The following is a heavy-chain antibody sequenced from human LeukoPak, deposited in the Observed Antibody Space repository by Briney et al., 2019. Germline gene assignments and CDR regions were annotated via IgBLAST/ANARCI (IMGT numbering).Heavy chain of an antibody. D-gene: IGHD2-2*01. V-gene: IGHV3-21*01. Sequence: GGSLRLSCAASGFTFSSYSMNWVRQAPGKGLEWVSSISSSSSYICYADSVKGRFTISRDNAKNSLYLQMNSLRAEDTAVYYCARESGCSSTSCITSFDYWGQGTLVTVSS. CDR2: ISSSSSYI. CDR1: GFTFSSYS. CDR3: ARESGCSSTSCITSFDY. J-gene: IGHJ4*02.